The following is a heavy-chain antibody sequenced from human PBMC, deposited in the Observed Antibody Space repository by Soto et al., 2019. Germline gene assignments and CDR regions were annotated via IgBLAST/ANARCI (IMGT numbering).Heavy chain of an antibody. J-gene: IGHJ4*02. CDR1: GYTFTSYD. CDR2: MSPQSGNT. CDR3: ARGVDAGLDY. V-gene: IGHV1-8*01. Sequence: QVQLAQSGAEVKKPGASVKVSCKASGYTFTSYDINWVRQATGQGLEWMGWMSPQSGNTGYAQNFQGRVIMTRDTSINTAYLELSSLRSEDTAVYYCARGVDAGLDYWGQGALVTVSS. D-gene: IGHD6-13*01.